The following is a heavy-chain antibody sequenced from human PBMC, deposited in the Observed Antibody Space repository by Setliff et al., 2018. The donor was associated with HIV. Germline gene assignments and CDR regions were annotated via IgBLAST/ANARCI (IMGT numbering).Heavy chain of an antibody. CDR2: IYPDDSDT. CDR3: ARHLRETYYYGSGSPGVAFDI. J-gene: IGHJ3*02. CDR1: GTSFTTYW. Sequence: GESLKISCKGSGTSFTTYWIGWMRRMPGKGLEWMGIIYPDDSDTRYNTSFQGQVTISADKSINTAYLQWSSLRASDTAMYYCARHLRETYYYGSGSPGVAFDIWGQGTMVTVSS. D-gene: IGHD3-10*01. V-gene: IGHV5-51*01.